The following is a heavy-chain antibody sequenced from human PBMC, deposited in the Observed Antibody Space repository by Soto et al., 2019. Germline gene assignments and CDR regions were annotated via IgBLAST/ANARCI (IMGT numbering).Heavy chain of an antibody. CDR2: IWNDGTKK. J-gene: IGHJ2*01. CDR3: VRGIPSQYTSDWLYWYFDL. V-gene: IGHV3-33*01. Sequence: VQLVESGGGVVQPGRSLRLSCAASGFVYSNYYMHWVRLAPGKGLEGVALIWNDGTKKYYMDSVKGRFIISRDNSLKTLHLQMDSLRAEDAAVYFCVRGIPSQYTSDWLYWYFDLWGRGTQVTVS. CDR1: GFVYSNYY. D-gene: IGHD6-25*01.